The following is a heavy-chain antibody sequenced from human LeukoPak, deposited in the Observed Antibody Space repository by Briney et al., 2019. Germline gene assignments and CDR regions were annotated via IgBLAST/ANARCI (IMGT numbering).Heavy chain of an antibody. CDR2: VSNGGSTT. D-gene: IGHD6-19*01. V-gene: IGHV3-48*04. Sequence: GGSLRLSCAASGFTFSDYSMNWVRQAPGKGLEWVSYVSNGGSTTYYADSVKGRFTISRDNAKNSLYLQMNSLRAEDTAVYYCAARVRSGIWGQGTLVTVSS. CDR1: GFTFSDYS. J-gene: IGHJ4*02. CDR3: AARVRSGI.